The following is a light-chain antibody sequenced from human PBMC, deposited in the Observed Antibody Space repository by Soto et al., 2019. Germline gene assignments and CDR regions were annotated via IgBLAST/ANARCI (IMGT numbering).Light chain of an antibody. V-gene: IGLV1-47*02. CDR1: SSNIGNNY. CDR3: AAWDDSLSGWV. CDR2: SNN. Sequence: QAVVTQPPSVSGTPGQRVTISCSGSSSNIGNNYVYWYHQLPGTAPKLLIYSNNQRPSGVPDRFSGSKSGTSASLAISGLRSEDEADYYCAAWDDSLSGWVFGGGTKLTDL. J-gene: IGLJ3*02.